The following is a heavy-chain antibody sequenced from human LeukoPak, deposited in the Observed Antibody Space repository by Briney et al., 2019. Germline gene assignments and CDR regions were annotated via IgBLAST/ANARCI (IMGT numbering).Heavy chain of an antibody. CDR2: TYYRSKWYK. J-gene: IGHJ1*01. CDR3: ARGPSYFQH. Sequence: SQTLSLTCAISGDSVSSNSVTWNWIRQSPSRGLERLGRTYYRSKWYKYYAVSVKGRITINPDTSKNQFSLQLNSVTPEDTAVYYCARGPSYFQHWGQGTLVTVSS. CDR1: GDSVSSNSVT. V-gene: IGHV6-1*01.